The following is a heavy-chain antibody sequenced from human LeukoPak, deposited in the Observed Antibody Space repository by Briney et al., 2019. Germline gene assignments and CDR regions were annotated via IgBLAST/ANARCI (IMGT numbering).Heavy chain of an antibody. CDR1: GFTFSSYW. Sequence: GGSLRLSCAASGFTFSSYWMSWVRQAPGKGLEWVANIKQDGSEKYYVDSVKGRFTISRDNAKNSLHLQMNSLRAEDTAVYYCAREREAYDSSGYGWFDPWGQGTLVTVSS. D-gene: IGHD3-22*01. CDR3: AREREAYDSSGYGWFDP. J-gene: IGHJ5*02. V-gene: IGHV3-7*01. CDR2: IKQDGSEK.